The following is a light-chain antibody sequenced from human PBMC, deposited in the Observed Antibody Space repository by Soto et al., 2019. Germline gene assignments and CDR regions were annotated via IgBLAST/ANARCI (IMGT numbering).Light chain of an antibody. J-gene: IGLJ2*01. Sequence: QAVVTQPPSVSGAPGQRVTISCTGSSSNIGAGYDVHWYQQLPGTAPKLLIYGNNNQPSGVTDRFSGSKSGTSASLAITGLQAEDEADYYCQSYDSTLSGWGLFGGGTKLTVL. V-gene: IGLV1-40*01. CDR2: GNN. CDR3: QSYDSTLSGWGL. CDR1: SSNIGAGYD.